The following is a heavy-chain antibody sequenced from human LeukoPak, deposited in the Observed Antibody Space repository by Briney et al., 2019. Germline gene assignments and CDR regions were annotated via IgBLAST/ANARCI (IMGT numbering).Heavy chain of an antibody. J-gene: IGHJ4*02. CDR2: IYHSGST. CDR3: ARGSRSNYYGSGSYRCYFDY. Sequence: SQTLSLTCAVSGGSISSGGYSWSWIRQPPGKGLEWIGYIYHSGSTYYNPSLKSRVTISVDRSKNQFSLKLSSVTAADTAVYYCARGSRSNYYGSGSYRCYFDYWGQGTLVTVSS. D-gene: IGHD3-10*01. V-gene: IGHV4-30-2*01. CDR1: GGSISSGGYS.